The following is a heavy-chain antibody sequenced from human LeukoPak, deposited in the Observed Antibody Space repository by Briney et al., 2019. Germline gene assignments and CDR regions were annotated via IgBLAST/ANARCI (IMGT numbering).Heavy chain of an antibody. CDR3: ARVEMATITGPMPLDY. Sequence: ASVKVSCKASGYTFTGYYMHWVRQAPGQGLEWMGWINPNSGGTNYAQKFQGRVTMTRDTSISTAYMELSRLRSDDTAVYYCARVEMATITGPMPLDYWGQGTLVTVSS. CDR2: INPNSGGT. V-gene: IGHV1-2*02. J-gene: IGHJ4*02. D-gene: IGHD5-24*01. CDR1: GYTFTGYY.